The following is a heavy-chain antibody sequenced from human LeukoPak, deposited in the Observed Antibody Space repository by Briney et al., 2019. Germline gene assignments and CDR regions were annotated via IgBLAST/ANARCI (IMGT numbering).Heavy chain of an antibody. J-gene: IGHJ3*02. D-gene: IGHD5-24*01. V-gene: IGHV4-34*01. Sequence: SETLSLTCAVYGGSFSGYYWSWIRQPPGRGLGWIGEINHSGSTNYNPSLKSRVTISVDTSKNQFSLKLSSGTAADTAVYYCARVEMATILSPDFDIWGQGTMVTVSS. CDR2: INHSGST. CDR3: ARVEMATILSPDFDI. CDR1: GGSFSGYY.